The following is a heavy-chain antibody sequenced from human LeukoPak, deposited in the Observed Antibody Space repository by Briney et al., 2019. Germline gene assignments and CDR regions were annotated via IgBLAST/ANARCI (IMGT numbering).Heavy chain of an antibody. V-gene: IGHV1-18*01. CDR2: ISAYNGNT. Sequence: ASVKVSCKASGYTFTSYGISWVRQAPGQGLEWMGWISAYNGNTNYAQKLQGRVTMTTDTSTSTAYMELRSLRSDDTAVYYCARDPISRATRAFGIWGQGTMVTVSS. J-gene: IGHJ3*02. CDR1: GYTFTSYG. D-gene: IGHD2-2*01. CDR3: ARDPISRATRAFGI.